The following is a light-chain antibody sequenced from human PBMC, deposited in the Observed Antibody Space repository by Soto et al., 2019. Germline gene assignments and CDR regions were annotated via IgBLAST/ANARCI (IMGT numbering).Light chain of an antibody. CDR3: QQYNSPSKT. CDR1: QSISDW. CDR2: DAS. V-gene: IGKV1-5*01. Sequence: DIQGTQSPSTLSASVGDRVTITCRASQSISDWLAWYQQKPGRAPKLLIYDASILESGVPSRFGGSGSGTDFALTISSLQPDDFATYYCQQYNSPSKTFGPGTKVDIK. J-gene: IGKJ1*01.